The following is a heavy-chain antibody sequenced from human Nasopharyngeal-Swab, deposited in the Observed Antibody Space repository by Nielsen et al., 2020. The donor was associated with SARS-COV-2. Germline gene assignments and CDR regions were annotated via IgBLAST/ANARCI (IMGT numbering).Heavy chain of an antibody. V-gene: IGHV3-23*01. Sequence: GESLKISCAASGFTFNIYAMAWVRQAPGKGLEWVSGISGSGTRTYYGDSVKGRFTVFRDNSENTVWLQLNSLRAEDTAVYYCAKDLESFYHDSGGYTIGHWGQGTLVTVSS. CDR1: GFTFNIYA. CDR2: ISGSGTRT. D-gene: IGHD3-22*01. J-gene: IGHJ4*02. CDR3: AKDLESFYHDSGGYTIGH.